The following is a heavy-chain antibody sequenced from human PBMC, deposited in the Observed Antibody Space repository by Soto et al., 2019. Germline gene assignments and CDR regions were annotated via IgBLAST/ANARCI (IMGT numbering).Heavy chain of an antibody. CDR3: ARHQVDTAMVVEAFDI. D-gene: IGHD5-18*01. CDR2: INPSGGST. CDR1: GYTFTSYY. Sequence: QVQLVQSGAEVKKPGASVKVSCKASGYTFTSYYMHWVRQAPGQGLEWMGIINPSGGSTSYAQKFQGRVTMTXXTXTXXVYMELSSLRSEDTAVYYCARHQVDTAMVVEAFDIWGQGTMVTVSS. J-gene: IGHJ3*02. V-gene: IGHV1-46*01.